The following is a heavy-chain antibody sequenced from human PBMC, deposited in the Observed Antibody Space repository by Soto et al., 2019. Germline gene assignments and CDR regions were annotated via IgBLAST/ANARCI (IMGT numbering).Heavy chain of an antibody. CDR1: GFTFSSYW. J-gene: IGHJ4*02. D-gene: IGHD5-18*01. V-gene: IGHV3-74*01. CDR2: INSDGSST. Sequence: EVQLVESGGGLVQPGGSLRLSCAASGFTFSSYWMHWVRQAPGKGLVWVSRINSDGSSTSYADSVKGRFTISRDNAKNTLYLQMNSLRAEDTAVYYCARGPRGAAMVSSRVGYFDYWGQGTLVTVSS. CDR3: ARGPRGAAMVSSRVGYFDY.